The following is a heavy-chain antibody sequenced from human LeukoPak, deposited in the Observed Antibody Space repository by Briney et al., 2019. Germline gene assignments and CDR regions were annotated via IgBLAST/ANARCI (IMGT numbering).Heavy chain of an antibody. J-gene: IGHJ6*04. V-gene: IGHV4-38-2*02. CDR1: DCSISSSYY. Sequence: SETLSLTCTVSDCSISSSYYWGCIRQPPGEGLEWFGIIYHSGSTYYNPSLKSRFTISVDTSKNQFSLKLSSVTAADTAVYYCAREDVVGEAVDVWGKGTTVTISS. CDR3: AREDVVGEAVDV. CDR2: IYHSGST. D-gene: IGHD1-26*01.